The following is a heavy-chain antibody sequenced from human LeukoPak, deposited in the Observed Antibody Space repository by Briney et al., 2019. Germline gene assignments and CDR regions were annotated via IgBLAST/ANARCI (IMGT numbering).Heavy chain of an antibody. CDR3: ARASPYCSSTSCYAFDI. J-gene: IGHJ3*02. D-gene: IGHD2-2*01. CDR2: INPNSGGT. CDR1: GYTFTGYY. Sequence: ASVKVSCKASGYTFTGYYMHWVRQAPGQGLEWMGWINPNSGGTNYAQKFQGRVTMTRDTSISTAYMELSRLRSDDTAVYYCARASPYCSSTSCYAFDIWGQGTMVTVSS. V-gene: IGHV1-2*02.